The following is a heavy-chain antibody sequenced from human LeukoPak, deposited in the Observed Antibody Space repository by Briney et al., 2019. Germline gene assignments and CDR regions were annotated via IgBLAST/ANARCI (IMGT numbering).Heavy chain of an antibody. D-gene: IGHD6-13*01. Sequence: PGGSLRLSCAASGFTFSSYSMNWVRQAPGKGLEWVSAISGSGGSTYYADSVKGRFTISRDNSKNTLYLQMNSLRAEDTAVYYCAKNGGSSWYGGYYYYMDVWDKGTTVTVSS. CDR1: GFTFSSYS. CDR3: AKNGGSSWYGGYYYYMDV. V-gene: IGHV3-23*01. J-gene: IGHJ6*03. CDR2: ISGSGGST.